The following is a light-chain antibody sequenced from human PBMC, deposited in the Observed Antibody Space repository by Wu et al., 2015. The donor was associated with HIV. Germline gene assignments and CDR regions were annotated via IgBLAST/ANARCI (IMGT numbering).Light chain of an antibody. CDR3: QKYDTAPLT. Sequence: DIQMTQSPSSLSASVGDRVTITCRASHDIHNYVAWYQQKPGKLPKVLMYAASTLQSGVPSRFSGSGSGTDFSLTISSLQPEDFATYYCQKYDTAPLTFGGGTKIEIK. CDR1: HDIHNY. J-gene: IGKJ4*01. V-gene: IGKV1-27*01. CDR2: AAS.